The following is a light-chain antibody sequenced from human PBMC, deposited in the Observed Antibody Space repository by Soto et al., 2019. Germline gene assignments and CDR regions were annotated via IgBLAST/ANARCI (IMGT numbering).Light chain of an antibody. CDR2: GNN. CDR3: QSYDTSLSGGSV. J-gene: IGLJ1*01. CDR1: SSNIGAGFD. Sequence: QSALTQSPSVSGAPGQRVSISCTGTSSNIGAGFDVHWYQQLPATAPKLLIYGNNNRPSGVPDRFSGSKSGTSAPLAITGLQAEDEADYYCQSYDTSLSGGSVFGTGTKLTVL. V-gene: IGLV1-40*01.